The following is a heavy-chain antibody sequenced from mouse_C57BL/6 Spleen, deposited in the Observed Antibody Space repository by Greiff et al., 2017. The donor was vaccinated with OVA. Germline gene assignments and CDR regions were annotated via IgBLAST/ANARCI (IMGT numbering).Heavy chain of an antibody. CDR1: GFSFNTYA. CDR2: IRSKSNNYAT. D-gene: IGHD2-4*01. Sequence: EVQVVESGGGLVQPKGSLKLSCAASGFSFNTYAMNWVRQAPGKGLEWVARIRSKSNNYATYYADSVKDRFTISRDDSESMLYLQMNNLKTEDTAMYYCVRHFDDYDVYWYFDVWGTGTTVTVSS. CDR3: VRHFDDYDVYWYFDV. V-gene: IGHV10-1*01. J-gene: IGHJ1*03.